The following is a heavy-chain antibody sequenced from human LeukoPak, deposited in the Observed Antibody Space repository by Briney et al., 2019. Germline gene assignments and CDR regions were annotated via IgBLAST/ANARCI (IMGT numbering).Heavy chain of an antibody. Sequence: HPGGSLRLSCATSGFTFSNHAMHWVRQAPGKGLEWVSAIGTAGDTFYPGSVKGRFSISRENAKNSLSLRINSLKAEDTAVYYCVRQQTSHGNFDYWGQGTLVTVSS. V-gene: IGHV3-13*01. CDR2: IGTAGDT. CDR1: GFTFSNHA. J-gene: IGHJ4*02. D-gene: IGHD1-26*01. CDR3: VRQQTSHGNFDY.